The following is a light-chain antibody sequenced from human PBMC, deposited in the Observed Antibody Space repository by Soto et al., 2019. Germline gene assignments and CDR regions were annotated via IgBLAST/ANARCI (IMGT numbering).Light chain of an antibody. CDR3: QRRSSPLT. CDR2: DAS. Sequence: EIVLTQSPATLSLSPGEKATLSCRASQSISTFLAWYQQKPGQAPRLLIYDASNRATDIPARFSGSGSGTDFTLTITSLVPEDFAVYYCQRRSSPLTFGGGTKVEIK. J-gene: IGKJ4*01. CDR1: QSISTF. V-gene: IGKV3-11*01.